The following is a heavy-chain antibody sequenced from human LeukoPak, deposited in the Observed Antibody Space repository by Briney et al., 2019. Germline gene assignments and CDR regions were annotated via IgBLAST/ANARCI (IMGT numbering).Heavy chain of an antibody. CDR3: AKVITMVRGVIPRTDAYYYYGMDV. Sequence: QPGRSLRLSCAASGFTFSSYGMHWVRQAPGKGLEWAAVMSYDGSNKYYADSVKGRFTISRDNSKNTLYLQMNSLRAEDTAVYYCAKVITMVRGVIPRTDAYYYYGMDVWGQGTTVTVSS. J-gene: IGHJ6*02. D-gene: IGHD3-10*01. CDR2: MSYDGSNK. V-gene: IGHV3-30*18. CDR1: GFTFSSYG.